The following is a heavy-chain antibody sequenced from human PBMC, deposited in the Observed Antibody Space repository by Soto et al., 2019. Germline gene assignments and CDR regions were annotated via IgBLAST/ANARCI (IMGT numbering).Heavy chain of an antibody. CDR3: ASCSSAGAKANHFYY. V-gene: IGHV1-69*13. J-gene: IGHJ4*01. CDR2: IIPMFGTS. D-gene: IGHD3-10*02. CDR1: GGTFSYDT. Sequence: GASVKVSCKASGGTFSYDTISWVRQAPGQGLEWMGGIIPMFGTSNYAQKFQGRVTTIADESTSTVYMELSSLRSEDTAMYYCASCSSAGAKANHFYYCTQRTPVPVS.